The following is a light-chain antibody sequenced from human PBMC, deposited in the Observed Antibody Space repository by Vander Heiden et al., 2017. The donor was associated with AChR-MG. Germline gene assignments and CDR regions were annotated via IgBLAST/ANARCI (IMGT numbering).Light chain of an antibody. J-gene: IGKJ2*03. V-gene: IGKV3-15*01. CDR3: QQYNSWPR. CDR1: QSLGIN. Sequence: EIVMTQSPAILSVSPGERATLSCRASQSLGINLAWYQQKPGQAPRLLIYSASIRATGIPARFSGSGSGTQFSLTISSLQSEDFAVYYCQQYNSWPRFGQGTKLEIK. CDR2: SAS.